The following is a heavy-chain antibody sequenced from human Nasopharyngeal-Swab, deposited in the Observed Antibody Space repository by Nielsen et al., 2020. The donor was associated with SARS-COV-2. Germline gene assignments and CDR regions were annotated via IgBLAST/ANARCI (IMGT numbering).Heavy chain of an antibody. Sequence: GGSLRLSCAASGFTFSSYAMNWVRQAPGKGLEWVSGISDRGDATYYADSVKGRFTISRDNSKNTLYLQMNTLRADDTAVYYCARDSGGVVYYFDYWGQGTLVTVSS. CDR1: GFTFSSYA. J-gene: IGHJ4*02. V-gene: IGHV3-23*01. D-gene: IGHD2-21*01. CDR2: ISDRGDAT. CDR3: ARDSGGVVYYFDY.